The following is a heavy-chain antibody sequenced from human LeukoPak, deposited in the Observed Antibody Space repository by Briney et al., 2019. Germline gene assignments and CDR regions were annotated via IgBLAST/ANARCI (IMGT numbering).Heavy chain of an antibody. Sequence: GGSLRLSCAASGFTVSSNYMSWARQAPGKGLEWVSVIYSGGSTYYADSVKGRFTISRDNSKSALYIQMNSLRAEDTAVYYCARAKPKNMVRGLIMRRESRYYFDYWGQGTLVTVSS. CDR3: ARAKPKNMVRGLIMRRESRYYFDY. CDR1: GFTVSSNY. V-gene: IGHV3-53*01. CDR2: IYSGGST. D-gene: IGHD3-10*01. J-gene: IGHJ4*02.